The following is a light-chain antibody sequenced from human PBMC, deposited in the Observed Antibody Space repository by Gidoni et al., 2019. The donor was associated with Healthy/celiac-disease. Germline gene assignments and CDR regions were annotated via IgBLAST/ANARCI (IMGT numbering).Light chain of an antibody. Sequence: EIVFTQSPGTLSLSPGERATLSCRASQSVSSSYLAWYQQKPGQAPRLLIYGASSRATGIQDRFSGSGSGTDFTLTISRREPEDFAVYYCQQYGSSLLTFGHGTKVDIK. CDR2: GAS. V-gene: IGKV3-20*01. J-gene: IGKJ3*01. CDR3: QQYGSSLLT. CDR1: QSVSSSY.